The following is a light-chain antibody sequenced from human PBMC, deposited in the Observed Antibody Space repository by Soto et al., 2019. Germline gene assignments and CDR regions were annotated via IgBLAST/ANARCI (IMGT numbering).Light chain of an antibody. CDR3: QQCYSTPYT. J-gene: IGKJ2*01. CDR2: WAS. V-gene: IGKV4-1*01. Sequence: DIVMTQSPDSLAVSLGERATINCKSSQSVLFKSNNKNCLAWYQQKPGQPPKLLIYWASTRESGVPDRFSGSASGTDFTLTINNLQAEDVAVYYCQQCYSTPYTSGQGTKLEIK. CDR1: QSVLFKSNNKNC.